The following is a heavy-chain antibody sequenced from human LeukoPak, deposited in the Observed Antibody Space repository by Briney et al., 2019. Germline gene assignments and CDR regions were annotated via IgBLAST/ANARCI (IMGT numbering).Heavy chain of an antibody. J-gene: IGHJ4*02. Sequence: GGSLRLSCAASGFTFSSYSMNWVRQAPGKGLEWVSVIYSGGSTYYADSVKGRFTISRDNYKTTLYLQMNSLRAEDTAVYYCARDSSGWPDAFDYWGQGTLVTVSS. CDR2: IYSGGST. CDR3: ARDSSGWPDAFDY. D-gene: IGHD6-19*01. CDR1: GFTFSSYS. V-gene: IGHV3-66*01.